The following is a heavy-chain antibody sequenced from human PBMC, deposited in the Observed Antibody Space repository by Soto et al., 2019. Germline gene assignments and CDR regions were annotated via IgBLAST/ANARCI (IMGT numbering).Heavy chain of an antibody. CDR1: GFTFSSYA. D-gene: IGHD6-13*01. Sequence: GGSLRLSCAASGFTFSSYARTWFRQAPGKGLEWVSVIGGSGGTYYADSVKGRFTISRDDSKNTLYLQMNSLRAEDTAVYYCAKGITAPGSKLDYWGRGTLVTVYS. CDR3: AKGITAPGSKLDY. V-gene: IGHV3-23*01. CDR2: IGGSGGT. J-gene: IGHJ4*02.